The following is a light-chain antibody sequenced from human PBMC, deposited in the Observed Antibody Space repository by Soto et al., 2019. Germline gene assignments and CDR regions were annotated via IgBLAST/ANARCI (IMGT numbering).Light chain of an antibody. V-gene: IGKV1-39*01. CDR3: QQSFNTPRT. J-gene: IGKJ1*01. CDR1: QSISNY. Sequence: DIQMTQSPSSLSASVGDRVTITCRASQSISNYLNWYQQKPGKAPKLLIYAASSLQSGVPSRFSGSGSGTDFTLTISSLQPEDFATYYCQQSFNTPRTFGQGNKVDSK. CDR2: AAS.